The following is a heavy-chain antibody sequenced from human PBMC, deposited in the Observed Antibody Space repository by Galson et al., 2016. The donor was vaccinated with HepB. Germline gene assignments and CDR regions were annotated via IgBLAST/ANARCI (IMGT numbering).Heavy chain of an antibody. J-gene: IGHJ6*02. D-gene: IGHD3-9*01. CDR2: ISSSSSTK. CDR3: ARDGTSDVLNGMDV. CDR1: RFTFSASW. Sequence: SLRLSCAASRFTFSASWMVWVRQATGKGLEWVSYISSSSSTKYYADSVKGRFTISRDNARNSLYLQMNSLRDEDTAVYYCARDGTSDVLNGMDVWGQGTTVTVSS. V-gene: IGHV3-48*02.